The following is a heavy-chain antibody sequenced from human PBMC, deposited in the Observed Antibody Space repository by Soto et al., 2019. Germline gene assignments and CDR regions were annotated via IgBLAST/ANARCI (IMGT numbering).Heavy chain of an antibody. Sequence: SETLSLTCAVSSDSISSGYYCDWIRQPPGKGLEWIGSIFHSGTPYYNPSLKSRLTISMDTSKTQFSLKLTSVTAADTAVYYCARRGSRSSSALPSYDYWGRGILVTVSS. J-gene: IGHJ4*02. CDR1: SDSISSGYY. D-gene: IGHD3-22*01. V-gene: IGHV4-38-2*01. CDR3: ARRGSRSSSALPSYDY. CDR2: IFHSGTP.